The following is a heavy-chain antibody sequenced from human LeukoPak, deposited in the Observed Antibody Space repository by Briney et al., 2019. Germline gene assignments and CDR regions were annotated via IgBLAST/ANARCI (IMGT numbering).Heavy chain of an antibody. D-gene: IGHD3-16*01. J-gene: IGHJ4*02. Sequence: GGSLRLSCAASGFTFSKYTMNWVRQAPGKELEWISNIRSESSSTTYADSVKGRFTISRDNAKNSLYLQINSMRAEDTAVYYCVRDLNWAFDYWGQGTLVTVSS. CDR1: GFTFSKYT. CDR3: VRDLNWAFDY. CDR2: IRSESSST. V-gene: IGHV3-48*01.